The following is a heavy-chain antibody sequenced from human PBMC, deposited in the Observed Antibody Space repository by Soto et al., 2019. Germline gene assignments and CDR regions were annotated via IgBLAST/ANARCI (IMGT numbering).Heavy chain of an antibody. Sequence: SVKVSCKASGYTFTSYGISWVRQAPGQGLEWMGWISAYNGNTNYAQKLQGRVTMTTDTSTSTAYMELRSLRSDDTAVYYCALGYCTNGVCLFSGMDVWGQGTTVTVSS. D-gene: IGHD2-8*01. J-gene: IGHJ6*02. CDR3: ALGYCTNGVCLFSGMDV. V-gene: IGHV1-18*01. CDR2: ISAYNGNT. CDR1: GYTFTSYG.